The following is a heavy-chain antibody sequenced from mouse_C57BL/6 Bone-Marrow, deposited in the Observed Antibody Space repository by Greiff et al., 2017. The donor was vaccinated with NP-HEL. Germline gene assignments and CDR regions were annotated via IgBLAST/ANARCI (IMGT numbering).Heavy chain of an antibody. CDR1: GFTFSDYG. J-gene: IGHJ3*01. CDR2: ISRGSSTT. Sequence: EVQGVESGGGLVKPGGSLKLSCAASGFTFSDYGMPWVRQAPEKGLEWVAYISRGSSTTYYADTLKGRFTLSRDTAKNTRFLQMTSLRSEDTAMYYCAKGPACAYWGQGTLVTVSA. CDR3: AKGPACAY. V-gene: IGHV5-17*01.